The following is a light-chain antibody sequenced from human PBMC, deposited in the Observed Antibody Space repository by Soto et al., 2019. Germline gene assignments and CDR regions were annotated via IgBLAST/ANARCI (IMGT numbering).Light chain of an antibody. CDR1: SSDVGGHNY. J-gene: IGLJ3*02. CDR3: NSYTSSGTVV. CDR2: DVN. V-gene: IGLV2-14*03. Sequence: QSLLTQPASVSGAPGQSITISCTGGSSDVGGHNYVSWYQHNPGKAPKLLIYDVNNRPSGVSNRFSGSKSGNKASLTISGLQAEDEADYYCNSYTSSGTVVFGGGTKL.